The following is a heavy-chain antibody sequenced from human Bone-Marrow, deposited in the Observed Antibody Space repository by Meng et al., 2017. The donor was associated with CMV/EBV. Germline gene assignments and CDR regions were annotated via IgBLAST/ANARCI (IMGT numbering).Heavy chain of an antibody. D-gene: IGHD1-14*01. CDR1: GGTFSSYA. CDR2: ITPIFGTA. J-gene: IGHJ4*02. CDR3: ASCAGNTFAY. Sequence: GLLVGSGAEVKTPGSSVTLSCKASGGTFSSYATHRVGQDPGQGLQWIGGITPIFGTANYAQKFHRRVTITADESTSPAYMELSSLRSEDTAVYYCASCAGNTFAYCGQGTLVTVSS. V-gene: IGHV1-69*01.